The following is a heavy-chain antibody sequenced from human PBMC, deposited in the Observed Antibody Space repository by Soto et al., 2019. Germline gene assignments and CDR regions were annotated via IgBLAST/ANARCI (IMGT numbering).Heavy chain of an antibody. Sequence: RASVKVSCKASGGTFSSYAISWVRQAPGQGLEWMGGIIPIFGTANYAQKFQGRVTITADESTSTAYMELSSLRSEDAAVYYCASPLTSTRTYWGQGTLVTVSS. V-gene: IGHV1-69*13. CDR1: GGTFSSYA. CDR2: IIPIFGTA. CDR3: ASPLTSTRTY. D-gene: IGHD2-2*01. J-gene: IGHJ4*02.